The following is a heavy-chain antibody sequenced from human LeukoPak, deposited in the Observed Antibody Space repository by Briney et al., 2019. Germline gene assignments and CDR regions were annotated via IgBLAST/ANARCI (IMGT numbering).Heavy chain of an antibody. J-gene: IGHJ4*02. V-gene: IGHV3-74*01. CDR3: ARESNFGYYDFWSGGMVIPSDFDY. Sequence: PGGSLRLSCAASGFTFSSYWMHWVRHAPGKGLVWVSRINSDGSSTIYAGSVKGRFTISRDNAKNTLYLQMHSLRAEDTAVYYCARESNFGYYDFWSGGMVIPSDFDYWGQGTLVTVSS. CDR1: GFTFSSYW. CDR2: INSDGSST. D-gene: IGHD3-3*01.